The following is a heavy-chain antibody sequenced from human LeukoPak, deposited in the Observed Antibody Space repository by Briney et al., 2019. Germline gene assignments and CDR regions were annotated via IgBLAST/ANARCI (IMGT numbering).Heavy chain of an antibody. CDR2: ISGSGGHT. CDR3: AREIGDFDY. J-gene: IGHJ4*02. Sequence: GGSLRLSCAASGFTLSSYAMSWVRQAPGRGLEWVAVISGSGGHTYYADSAKGRFTISRDNSKSTLYLQMNSLKVEDTAVYYCAREIGDFDYWGQGTLVTVSS. D-gene: IGHD1-26*01. CDR1: GFTLSSYA. V-gene: IGHV3-23*01.